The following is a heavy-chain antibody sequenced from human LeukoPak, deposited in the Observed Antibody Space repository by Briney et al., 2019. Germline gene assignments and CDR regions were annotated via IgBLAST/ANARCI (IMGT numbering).Heavy chain of an antibody. V-gene: IGHV7-4-1*02. J-gene: IGHJ3*02. D-gene: IGHD3-22*01. CDR3: ARAYYYDSSGYYPEYAFDI. CDR1: GYTFTSYA. CDR2: MNTNTGNP. Sequence: GASVKVSCKASGYTFTSYAMNWVRQAPGQGLEWMGWMNTNTGNPTYAQGFTGRFVFSLDTSVTTAYLQISSLKAEDTAVYYCARAYYYDSSGYYPEYAFDIWGQGTMVTVSS.